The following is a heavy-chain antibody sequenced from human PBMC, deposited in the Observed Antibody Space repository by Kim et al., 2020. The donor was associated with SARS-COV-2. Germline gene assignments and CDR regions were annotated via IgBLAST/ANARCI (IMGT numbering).Heavy chain of an antibody. Sequence: RMGQADSVKGRFTISRDDDKSTLYLQMNSLRPEDTALYYCSRKLATGAFDIWGRGTMVIVSS. D-gene: IGHD3-3*02. V-gene: IGHV3-9*01. CDR3: SRKLATGAFDI. CDR2: RM. J-gene: IGHJ3*02.